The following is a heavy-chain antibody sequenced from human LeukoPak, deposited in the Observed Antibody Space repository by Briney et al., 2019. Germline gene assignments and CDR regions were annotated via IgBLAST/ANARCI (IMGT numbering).Heavy chain of an antibody. J-gene: IGHJ3*02. V-gene: IGHV3-9*01. Sequence: GGSLRLSCAASGFTFDDYAMHWVRQAPGKGLEWVSGISWNSGSIGYADSVKGRFTISRDNAKNSLYLQMNSLRAEDTAVYYCAKESLTYYDYVWGSPNDAFDIWGQGTMVTVSS. CDR3: AKESLTYYDYVWGSPNDAFDI. D-gene: IGHD3-16*01. CDR2: ISWNSGSI. CDR1: GFTFDDYA.